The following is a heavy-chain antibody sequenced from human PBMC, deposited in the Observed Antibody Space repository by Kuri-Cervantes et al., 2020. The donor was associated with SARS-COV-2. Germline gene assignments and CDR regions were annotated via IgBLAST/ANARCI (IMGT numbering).Heavy chain of an antibody. CDR1: GGSISSSSYY. V-gene: IGHV4-39*01. Sequence: ESLKISCTVSGGSISSSSYYWGWIRQPPGKGLEWIGSIYYSGSTYYNPSLKSRVTISVDTSKNQFSLKLSSVTAADTAVYYCARGQQQWLRKGWFDPWGQGTLVTVSS. CDR2: IYYSGST. CDR3: ARGQQQWLRKGWFDP. J-gene: IGHJ5*02. D-gene: IGHD6-19*01.